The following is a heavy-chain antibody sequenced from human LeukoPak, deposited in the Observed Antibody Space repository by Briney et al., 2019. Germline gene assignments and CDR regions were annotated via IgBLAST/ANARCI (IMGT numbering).Heavy chain of an antibody. J-gene: IGHJ5*02. CDR3: AGAAVTKGDWFDP. CDR1: GFSVNTRH. Sequence: GGSLRLSCAASGFSVNTRHLSWVRQAPGKGLEWVSLIYSSGTTFYADSVKGRFTISRDNSKNTLYLQMSSLRVEDTAVYYCAGAAVTKGDWFDPWGQGTLVTVSS. V-gene: IGHV3-53*01. D-gene: IGHD4-17*01. CDR2: IYSSGTT.